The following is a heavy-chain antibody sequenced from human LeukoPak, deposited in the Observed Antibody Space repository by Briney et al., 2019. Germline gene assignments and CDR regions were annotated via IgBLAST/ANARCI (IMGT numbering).Heavy chain of an antibody. D-gene: IGHD3-10*01. J-gene: IGHJ4*02. CDR2: ISSSGSYI. Sequence: GGSLRLSCAASGFTFSSYWMSWVRQAPGKGLEWVSSISSSGSYINYADSVKGRFTISRDNSKNTLYLQMNSLRAEDTAVYYCAKITMDGGLDYWGQGTLVTVSS. CDR3: AKITMDGGLDY. V-gene: IGHV3-23*01. CDR1: GFTFSSYW.